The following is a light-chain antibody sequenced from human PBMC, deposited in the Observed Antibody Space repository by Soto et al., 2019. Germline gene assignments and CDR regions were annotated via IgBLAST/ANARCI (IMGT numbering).Light chain of an antibody. CDR2: GAS. Sequence: EIVLTQSPGTRSLSPGERATLYCRASQSVSSSSLAWYQQKPGQAPRLLIYGASRRATGIPDRFSGSGSGTDFILTISRLEPEDFAVYYCQQYGSSPLTFGQGTKVEFK. CDR3: QQYGSSPLT. J-gene: IGKJ1*01. CDR1: QSVSSSS. V-gene: IGKV3-20*01.